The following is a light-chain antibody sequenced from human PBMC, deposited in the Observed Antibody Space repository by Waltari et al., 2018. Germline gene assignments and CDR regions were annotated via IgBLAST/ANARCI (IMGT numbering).Light chain of an antibody. CDR2: DTS. CDR3: QHYVNLPVT. Sequence: CRVSQSFGRSLAWYQPKPGLTPRLLIYDTSSRATGTPGRFSCSGSGTDFRLAISSLEPEDFAVYFCQHYVNLPVTFGQGTKVEI. V-gene: IGKV3-20*01. CDR1: QSFGRS. J-gene: IGKJ1*01.